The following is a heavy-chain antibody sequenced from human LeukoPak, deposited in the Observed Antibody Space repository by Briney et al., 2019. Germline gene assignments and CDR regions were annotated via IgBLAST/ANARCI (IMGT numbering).Heavy chain of an antibody. CDR1: GGSISSYY. D-gene: IGHD6-13*01. CDR2: IYYSGST. J-gene: IGHJ4*02. CDR3: ARAQRSSNWVDY. Sequence: SETLSLTCTVSGGSISSYYWSWIRQPPGKGLEWIGYIYYSGSTNYNPSLKSRVTISVDTSKNQFSLKLSSVTAADTAVYYCARAQRSSNWVDYWGQGTLVTVSS. V-gene: IGHV4-59*01.